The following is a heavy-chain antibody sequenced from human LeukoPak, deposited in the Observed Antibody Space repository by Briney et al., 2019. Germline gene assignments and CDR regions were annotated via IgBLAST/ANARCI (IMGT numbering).Heavy chain of an antibody. CDR3: AKDSLGVVPALDWFDP. CDR1: GFTFSSYA. V-gene: IGHV3-23*01. J-gene: IGHJ5*02. CDR2: ISGSGGST. Sequence: GGSLRLSCAASGFTFSSYAMSWVRQAPGKGLEWVSAISGSGGSTYYADSVKGRFTISRDNSKNTLYLRMNSLRAEDTAVYYCAKDSLGVVPALDWFDPWGQGTLVTVSS. D-gene: IGHD2-2*01.